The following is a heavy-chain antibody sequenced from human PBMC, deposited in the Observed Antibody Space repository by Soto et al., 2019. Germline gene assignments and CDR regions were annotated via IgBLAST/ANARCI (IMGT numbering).Heavy chain of an antibody. CDR3: ARGDYYDTSGPFSDAFDI. V-gene: IGHV3-7*04. CDR1: GFTFGTYW. D-gene: IGHD3-22*01. J-gene: IGHJ3*02. Sequence: SLRLSCAASGFTFGTYWMSWVRQAPGKGLEWVANIRPDGSEKYYVDSVKGRFTMSRDNAKSSLYLQMNGLRVEDTAVYYCARGDYYDTSGPFSDAFDIWGQGTMVTVSS. CDR2: IRPDGSEK.